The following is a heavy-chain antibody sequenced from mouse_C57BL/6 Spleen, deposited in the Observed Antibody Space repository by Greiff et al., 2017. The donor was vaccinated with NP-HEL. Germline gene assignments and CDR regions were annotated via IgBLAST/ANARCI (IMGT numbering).Heavy chain of an antibody. D-gene: IGHD2-3*01. V-gene: IGHV1-64*01. Sequence: QVQLQQPGAELVKPGASVKLSCKASGYTFTSYWMHWVKQRPGQGLEWIGMIHSNSGSTNYNEKFKSKATLTVDKSSSTAYMQLSSLTSEDSAVYYCARSGYYLYYFDYWGQGTTLTVSS. J-gene: IGHJ2*01. CDR2: IHSNSGST. CDR1: GYTFTSYW. CDR3: ARSGYYLYYFDY.